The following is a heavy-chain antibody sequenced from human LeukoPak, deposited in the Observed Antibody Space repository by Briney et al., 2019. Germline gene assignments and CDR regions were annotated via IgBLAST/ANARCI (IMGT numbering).Heavy chain of an antibody. CDR3: ARGIAALGTLSFDY. Sequence: PSETLSLTCTVSGVSISSYYWSWIRQPPGKGLEWIGYIYYSGSTNYNPSLKSRVTISVDTSKNQFSLKLSSVTAADTAVYYCARGIAALGTLSFDYWGQGTLVTVSP. J-gene: IGHJ4*02. CDR2: IYYSGST. CDR1: GVSISSYY. D-gene: IGHD6-13*01. V-gene: IGHV4-59*12.